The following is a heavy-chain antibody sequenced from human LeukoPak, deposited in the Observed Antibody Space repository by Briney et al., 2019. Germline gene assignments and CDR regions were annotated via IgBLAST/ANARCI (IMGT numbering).Heavy chain of an antibody. CDR1: GSTFTSYA. J-gene: IGHJ4*02. CDR3: ARLQLTVTTRALDY. CDR2: INTNTGNP. D-gene: IGHD4-11*01. V-gene: IGHV7-4-1*02. Sequence: ASVKVSCKASGSTFTSYAMNWVRQAPGHGLEWMGWINTNTGNPTYAQGFTARFVFSLDPSVSTAYLQISSLKAEDTAVYYCARLQLTVTTRALDYWGQGTLVTVSS.